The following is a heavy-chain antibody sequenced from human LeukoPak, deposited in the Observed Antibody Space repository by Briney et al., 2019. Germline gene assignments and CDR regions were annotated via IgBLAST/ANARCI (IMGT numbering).Heavy chain of an antibody. J-gene: IGHJ5*02. V-gene: IGHV3-48*01. D-gene: IGHD2-2*01. Sequence: GGSLRLSCAASGFTFSSYAMSWVRQAPGKGLEWLSYISGSSSTMFYADSVKGRFTISRDNAKNSLYLQMNSLRAEDTAVYYCARSTPSGGFDPWGQGTLVTVSS. CDR2: ISGSSSTM. CDR3: ARSTPSGGFDP. CDR1: GFTFSSYA.